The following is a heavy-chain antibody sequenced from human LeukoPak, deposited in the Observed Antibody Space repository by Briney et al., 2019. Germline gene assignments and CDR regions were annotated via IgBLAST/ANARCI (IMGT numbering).Heavy chain of an antibody. D-gene: IGHD3-10*01. CDR3: ARDLPAASIAMVRGVIDY. CDR2: ISAYNGNT. Sequence: GASVKVSCKASGYTFTSYGISWVRQAPGQGLEWMGFISAYNGNTNYAHKLQGRVTNTTDTSTTKANMELRSLRSDDTAVYYCARDLPAASIAMVRGVIDYWGQGSLVTVSS. J-gene: IGHJ4*02. V-gene: IGHV1-18*04. CDR1: GYTFTSYG.